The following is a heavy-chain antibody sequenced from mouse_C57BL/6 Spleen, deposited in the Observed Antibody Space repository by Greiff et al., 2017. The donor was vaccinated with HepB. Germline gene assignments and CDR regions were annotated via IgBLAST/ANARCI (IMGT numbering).Heavy chain of an antibody. CDR1: GYTFTSYW. CDR3: TNQIYYDYAAWFAY. V-gene: IGHV1-5*01. D-gene: IGHD2-4*01. Sequence: VQLQQSGTVLARPGASVKMSCKTSGYTFTSYWMHWVKQRPGQGLEWIGAIYPGNSDTSYNQKFKGKAKLTAVTSASTAYMELSSLTNEDSAVYYCTNQIYYDYAAWFAYWGQGTLVTVSA. J-gene: IGHJ3*01. CDR2: IYPGNSDT.